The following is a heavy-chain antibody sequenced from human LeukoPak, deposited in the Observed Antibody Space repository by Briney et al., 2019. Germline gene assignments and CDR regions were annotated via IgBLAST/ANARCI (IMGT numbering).Heavy chain of an antibody. CDR1: GFTFSDYY. CDR2: ISSSSYP. V-gene: IGHV3-11*06. J-gene: IGHJ4*02. D-gene: IGHD6-19*01. CDR3: ASTGSSGWNYFDY. Sequence: PGGSLRLSCAASGFTFSDYYMSWIRQAPGKGLEWVSYISSSSYPNYADSVKGRFTISRDNAKNSLYLQMNSLRAEDTAVYYCASTGSSGWNYFDYWGQGTLVTVSS.